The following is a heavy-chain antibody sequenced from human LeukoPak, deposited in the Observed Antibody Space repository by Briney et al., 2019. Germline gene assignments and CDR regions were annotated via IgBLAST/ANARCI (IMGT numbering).Heavy chain of an antibody. D-gene: IGHD3-10*01. CDR1: GGSISSGDYY. J-gene: IGHJ5*02. CDR2: IYYSGST. V-gene: IGHV4-30-4*01. CDR3: ARDNREQFVSGSGWFDP. Sequence: PSETLSLTCTVSGGSISSGDYYWSWIRQPPGKGLEWIGYIYYSGSTYYNPSLKSRVTMSVDTSKNQFSLKVSSVTAADTAVYYCARDNREQFVSGSGWFDPWGQGTLVTVSS.